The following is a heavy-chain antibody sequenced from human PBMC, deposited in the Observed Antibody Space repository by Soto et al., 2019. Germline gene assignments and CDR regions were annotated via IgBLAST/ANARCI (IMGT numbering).Heavy chain of an antibody. CDR1: GFTFSNYW. CDR2: IKQDGSEI. CDR3: ARVRTVNYYGMDV. J-gene: IGHJ6*02. Sequence: GGSLRLSCAASGFTFSNYWMSWVRQAPGKGLEWVTNIKQDGSEIYYVDSVKGRFTISRDNAKNSLFLQMNRLRDEDTAVYFCARVRTVNYYGMDVWGRGTTVTVSS. V-gene: IGHV3-7*05.